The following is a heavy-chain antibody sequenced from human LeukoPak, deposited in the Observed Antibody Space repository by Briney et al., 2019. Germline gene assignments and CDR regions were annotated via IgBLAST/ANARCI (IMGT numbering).Heavy chain of an antibody. CDR3: ATKQWLAPPPDS. Sequence: GGSLSLSCAPSEFPFTKSWMLWVPQAPGKGRESVSRINTDGTVTTYADSVKGRFTVSRDNADNTMFLQMNSVRDEDTAVYYCATKQWLAPPPDSWGQGTPVTVSS. D-gene: IGHD6-19*01. J-gene: IGHJ4*02. CDR2: INTDGTVT. V-gene: IGHV3-74*01. CDR1: EFPFTKSW.